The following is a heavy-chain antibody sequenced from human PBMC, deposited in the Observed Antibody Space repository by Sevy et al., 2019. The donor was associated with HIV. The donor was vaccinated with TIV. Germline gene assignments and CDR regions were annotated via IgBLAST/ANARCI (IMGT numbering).Heavy chain of an antibody. CDR3: ARGGYYYDNGASYAFDS. V-gene: IGHV3-33*01. J-gene: IGHJ4*02. CDR2: IWSDGYFE. D-gene: IGHD3-22*01. Sequence: GGSLRLSCEASGFTFSSYAMHWVRQAPGKGLEWVAIIWSDGYFEYFRDSVKGRFTVTIDNSQNTLYLQMNSLRVEDTAIYYCARGGYYYDNGASYAFDSWGQGTLVTVSS. CDR1: GFTFSSYA.